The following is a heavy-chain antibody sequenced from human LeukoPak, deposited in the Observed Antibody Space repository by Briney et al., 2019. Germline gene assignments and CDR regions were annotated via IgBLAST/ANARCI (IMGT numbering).Heavy chain of an antibody. CDR3: ARDRGYSADQ. CDR2: IHSDGSSP. Sequence: PGGSLRLSCAASGFTFDDYGMSWVRQAPGKGLEWVSHIHSDGSSPSYADSVKGRFTISRDNAKNMLYLQMNSLRAEDTAVYFCARDRGYSADQWGQGTLVTVSS. D-gene: IGHD2-15*01. J-gene: IGHJ4*02. V-gene: IGHV3-74*01. CDR1: GFTFDDYG.